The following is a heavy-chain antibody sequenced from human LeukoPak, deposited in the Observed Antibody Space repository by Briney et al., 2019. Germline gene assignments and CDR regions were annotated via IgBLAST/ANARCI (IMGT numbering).Heavy chain of an antibody. Sequence: GGSLRLSCAASGFTFSSYAMSWVRRSTGKGLEWVSYISSSSSTIYYADSVKGRFTISRDNAKNSLYLQMNSLRAEDTAVYYCAAETPSSTSSPLGLDPWGQGTLVTVSS. J-gene: IGHJ5*02. V-gene: IGHV3-48*01. D-gene: IGHD2-2*01. CDR3: AAETPSSTSSPLGLDP. CDR2: ISSSSSTI. CDR1: GFTFSSYA.